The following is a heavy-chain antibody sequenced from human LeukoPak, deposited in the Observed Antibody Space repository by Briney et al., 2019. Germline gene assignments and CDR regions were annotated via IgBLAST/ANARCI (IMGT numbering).Heavy chain of an antibody. V-gene: IGHV1-2*02. CDR2: INLSSGGT. CDR3: VTSTGYFNTWGAFDI. Sequence: ASVKVSCKASGFTFTAFYMHWVRQAPGQGLEWMAWINLSSGGTNYAQKFRGRVTMTRDSSISTAYMELTSLRSDDTAIYYCVTSTGYFNTWGAFDIWGPGTMVTVSS. CDR1: GFTFTAFY. J-gene: IGHJ3*02. D-gene: IGHD2-15*01.